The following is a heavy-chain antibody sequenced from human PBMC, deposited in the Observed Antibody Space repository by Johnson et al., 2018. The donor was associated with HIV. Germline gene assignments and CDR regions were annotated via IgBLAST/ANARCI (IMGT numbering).Heavy chain of an antibody. J-gene: IGHJ3*02. CDR2: ISSSGSTI. D-gene: IGHD3-22*01. V-gene: IGHV3-48*03. Sequence: VQLVESGGGVVRPGGSLRLSCAASGFTFDDYAMHWVRQAPGKGLEWVSYISSSGSTIYYADSVKGRFTISRDNAKNSLYLQMNSLRAEGTAVYYCARDRGDSSGYYYGAHAFDIWGQGTMVTVSS. CDR3: ARDRGDSSGYYYGAHAFDI. CDR1: GFTFDDYA.